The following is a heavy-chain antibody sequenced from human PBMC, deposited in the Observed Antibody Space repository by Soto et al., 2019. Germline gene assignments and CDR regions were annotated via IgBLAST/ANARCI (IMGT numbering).Heavy chain of an antibody. CDR1: DSPFSPYD. J-gene: IGHJ5*02. Sequence: EVQVVESGGGLVQPGGSLSLSWEASDSPFSPYDLHGVRQVTGRGLEWVSGIGISGDTYYAGSVKGRFTISRENAKNSVYLQMDSLRAGDTAVYYCARGALGFDPWGQGTLVAVSS. CDR2: IGISGDT. D-gene: IGHD6-6*01. CDR3: ARGALGFDP. V-gene: IGHV3-13*04.